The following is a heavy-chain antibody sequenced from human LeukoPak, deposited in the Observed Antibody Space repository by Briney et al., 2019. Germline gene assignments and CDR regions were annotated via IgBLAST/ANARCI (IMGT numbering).Heavy chain of an antibody. CDR2: ISSSSSTI. V-gene: IGHV3-48*01. Sequence: GGSLRLSCAASGFTFSSYSMNWVRQAPGKGLEWVSYISSSSSTIYYADSVKGRFTISRDNAKNSLYLQMNSLRAEDTAVYYCARDSVLRFLEWLSNFDYWGQGTLVTVSS. CDR1: GFTFSSYS. CDR3: ARDSVLRFLEWLSNFDY. D-gene: IGHD3-3*01. J-gene: IGHJ4*02.